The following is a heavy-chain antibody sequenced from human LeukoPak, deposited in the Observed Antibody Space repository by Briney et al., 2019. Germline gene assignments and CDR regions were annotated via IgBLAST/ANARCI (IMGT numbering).Heavy chain of an antibody. Sequence: HPGGSLRLSCAASGFTFSSYAMSWVRQAPGKGLEWVSAISGSGGSTYYADSVKGRFTISRDNSKSTLLLQMNSLRGDDTAVYHCAKGHSDDWYYFDYWGQGALVTVSS. CDR1: GFTFSSYA. J-gene: IGHJ4*02. D-gene: IGHD3-9*01. CDR3: AKGHSDDWYYFDY. V-gene: IGHV3-23*01. CDR2: ISGSGGST.